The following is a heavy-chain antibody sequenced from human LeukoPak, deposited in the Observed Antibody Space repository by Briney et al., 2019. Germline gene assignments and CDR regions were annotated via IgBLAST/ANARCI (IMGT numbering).Heavy chain of an antibody. D-gene: IGHD5-18*01. CDR3: AKGEAGYSYGTNLNDY. V-gene: IGHV3-23*01. Sequence: PGGSLRLSCAASGFTFSSYAMSWVRQAPGKGLEWVSAISGSGGSTYYADSVKGRFTISRDNSKNTLYLQMNSLRAEDTAVYYCAKGEAGYSYGTNLNDYWGQGTLVTVSS. J-gene: IGHJ4*02. CDR2: ISGSGGST. CDR1: GFTFSSYA.